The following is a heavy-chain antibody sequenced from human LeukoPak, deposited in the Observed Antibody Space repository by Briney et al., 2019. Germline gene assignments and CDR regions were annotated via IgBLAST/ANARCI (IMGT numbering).Heavy chain of an antibody. CDR1: GVSISSSIYY. CDR3: ARINLVEDIVVVTAALDY. V-gene: IGHV4-39*01. J-gene: IGHJ4*02. D-gene: IGHD2-2*01. Sequence: PSETVSHICSASGVSISSSIYYWAWIRQPPGKGLEWIGSIYYSGSTYYNPSLKSRVTISVDTSKNQFSLKLSSVTAADTAVYYCARINLVEDIVVVTAALDYWGQGTLVTVSS. CDR2: IYYSGST.